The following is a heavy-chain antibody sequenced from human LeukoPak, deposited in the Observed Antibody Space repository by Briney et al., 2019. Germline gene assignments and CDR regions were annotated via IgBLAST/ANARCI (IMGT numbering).Heavy chain of an antibody. CDR3: ARDRRLDYYGSGYYYMDV. CDR2: IYYSGST. D-gene: IGHD3-10*01. Sequence: SETLSLTCTVSGGSISSYYWSWIRQPPGKGLEWIGYIYYSGSTNYNPSLKSRVTISVDTSKNQFSLKLSSVTAADTAVYYCARDRRLDYYGSGYYYMDVWGKGTTVTISS. CDR1: GGSISSYY. J-gene: IGHJ6*03. V-gene: IGHV4-59*01.